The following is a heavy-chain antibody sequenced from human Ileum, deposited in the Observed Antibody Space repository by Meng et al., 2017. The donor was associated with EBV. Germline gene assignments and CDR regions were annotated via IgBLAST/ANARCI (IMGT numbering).Heavy chain of an antibody. Sequence: GSGPGWATPSGTLSLPCDVSGVSISGNYWSWIRQSPVKVLEWIGFFYEGTTNYNPSLKSRVTIAAGPANNQISLRLSSVTSADTAVYYCAKGGQWDPLDSWGRGILVTVSS. CDR2: FYEGTT. CDR1: GVSISGNY. J-gene: IGHJ4*02. CDR3: AKGGQWDPLDS. V-gene: IGHV4-59*01. D-gene: IGHD1-26*01.